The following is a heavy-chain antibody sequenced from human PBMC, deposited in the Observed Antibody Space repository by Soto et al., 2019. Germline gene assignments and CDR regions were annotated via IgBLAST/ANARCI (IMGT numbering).Heavy chain of an antibody. Sequence: QVQLVQSGAEVKKPGASVKVSCKASGYTFTGYYMHWVRQAPGQGLEWMGWINPNSGGTNYAQKFQGWVTMTRDTSISTAYMGLSRLRSDDTAVYYCARGIAVAGTDLYYFDYWGQGTLVTVSS. CDR2: INPNSGGT. V-gene: IGHV1-2*04. J-gene: IGHJ4*02. CDR1: GYTFTGYY. D-gene: IGHD6-19*01. CDR3: ARGIAVAGTDLYYFDY.